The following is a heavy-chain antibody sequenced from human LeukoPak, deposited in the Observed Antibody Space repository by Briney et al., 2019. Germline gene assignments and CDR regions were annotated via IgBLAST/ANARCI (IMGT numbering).Heavy chain of an antibody. Sequence: GGSLRLSCAPSGFTFSSYWMSWARQAPGRGLEWVANIKEDGSEKFYVDSVKGRFTISRDNAKNSLFLQMTSLRAEDTALYYCAPEVWELQGASDIWGQGTMVTVSS. V-gene: IGHV3-7*01. CDR3: APEVWELQGASDI. CDR2: IKEDGSEK. D-gene: IGHD1-7*01. CDR1: GFTFSSYW. J-gene: IGHJ3*02.